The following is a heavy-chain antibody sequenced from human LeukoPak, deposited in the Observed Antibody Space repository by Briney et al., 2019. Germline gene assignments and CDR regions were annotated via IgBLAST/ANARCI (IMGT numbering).Heavy chain of an antibody. V-gene: IGHV3-48*03. Sequence: GGSLRLSCAASGFTFSSYEMNWVRQAPGKGLEWVSYISSSGSTIYYADSVKGRFTISRDNSKNTLYLQMNSLRAEDTAVYYCAKDRWEYYGSGSYLLYWGQGTLVTVSS. CDR3: AKDRWEYYGSGSYLLY. D-gene: IGHD3-10*01. J-gene: IGHJ4*02. CDR2: ISSSGSTI. CDR1: GFTFSSYE.